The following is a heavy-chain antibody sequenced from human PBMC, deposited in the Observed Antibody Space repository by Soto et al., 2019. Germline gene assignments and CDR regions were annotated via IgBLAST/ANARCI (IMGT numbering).Heavy chain of an antibody. CDR3: ASNVLLWFGVDYGMDV. CDR2: IYSGGST. J-gene: IGHJ6*02. CDR1: GFTVSSNY. Sequence: PGGSLRLSCAASGFTVSSNYMSWVRQAPGKGLEWVSVIYSGGSTYYADSVKGRFTISRDNSKNTLYLQMNSLRAEDTAVYYCASNVLLWFGVDYGMDVWGQGTTVTVSS. V-gene: IGHV3-53*01. D-gene: IGHD3-10*01.